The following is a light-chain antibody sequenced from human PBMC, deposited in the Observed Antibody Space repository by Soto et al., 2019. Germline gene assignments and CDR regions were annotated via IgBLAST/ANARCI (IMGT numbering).Light chain of an antibody. CDR1: QSVSSSY. Sequence: EIVLTQSPGTLSLSPGERATLSCRAIQSVSSSYLAWYQQEPGQAPRLLIYGASSRATGISDRFSGSGSGTDFTLTISRLEPEDFAVYYCQQYGSSPWTFGQGTKVDIK. CDR3: QQYGSSPWT. CDR2: GAS. V-gene: IGKV3-20*01. J-gene: IGKJ1*01.